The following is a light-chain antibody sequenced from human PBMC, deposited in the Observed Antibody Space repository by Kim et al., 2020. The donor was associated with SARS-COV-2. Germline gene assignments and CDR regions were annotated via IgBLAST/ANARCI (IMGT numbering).Light chain of an antibody. V-gene: IGKV1-39*01. CDR3: QQSRTAPLLT. CDR2: AAS. CDR1: QSINAY. Sequence: DIQMTQSPSSLAASVGDRVTITCRASQSINAYLNWYQQKPGKAPKLLIYAASTLQSGVPSRFSGSGSGTDFTLTINSLQTEDFATYYCQQSRTAPLLTFGGGTKVDIK. J-gene: IGKJ4*01.